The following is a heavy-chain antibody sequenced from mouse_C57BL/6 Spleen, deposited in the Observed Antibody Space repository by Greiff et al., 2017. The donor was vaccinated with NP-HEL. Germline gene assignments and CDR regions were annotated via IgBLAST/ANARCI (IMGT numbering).Heavy chain of an antibody. CDR3: ARAGITTVVADY. CDR1: GYTFTSYT. D-gene: IGHD1-1*01. J-gene: IGHJ2*01. V-gene: IGHV1-4*01. CDR2: INPSSGYT. Sequence: VQLQQSGAELARPGASVKMSCKASGYTFTSYTMHWVKQRPGQGLEWIGYINPSSGYTKYNQKFKDKATLTADKSSRTAYMQLSSLTSEDSAVYYCARAGITTVVADYWGQGTTLTVAS.